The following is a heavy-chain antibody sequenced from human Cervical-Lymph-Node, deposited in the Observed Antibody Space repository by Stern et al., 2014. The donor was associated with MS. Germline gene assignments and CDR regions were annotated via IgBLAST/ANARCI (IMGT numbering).Heavy chain of an antibody. V-gene: IGHV3-66*01. Sequence: EVQLVESGGGLVQRGGSLGLSCGASGLSERSNYMTWVPQAPGKGREWVSRYYPGITTDYADSVRGRFSVSRDNSKNTVYLEMNSLTPEDTAVYYCTREMAARRFDPWGQGTLVVVSS. CDR2: YYPGITT. D-gene: IGHD6-6*01. J-gene: IGHJ5*02. CDR3: TREMAARRFDP. CDR1: GLSERSNY.